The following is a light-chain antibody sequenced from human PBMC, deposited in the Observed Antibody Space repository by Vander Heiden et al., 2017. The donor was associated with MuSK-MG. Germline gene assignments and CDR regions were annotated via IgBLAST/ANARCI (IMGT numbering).Light chain of an antibody. J-gene: IGKJ2*01. CDR2: GAS. Sequence: EIVMTQSPATLSVSPGERATPSCRASQSVSSNLAWYQQKPGQAPRLLIYGASTRATGIQARFSGSGSGTEFTLTISSLQSEDFAVYYCQQYNNGPPMYTFGQGTKLEIK. V-gene: IGKV3-15*01. CDR1: QSVSSN. CDR3: QQYNNGPPMYT.